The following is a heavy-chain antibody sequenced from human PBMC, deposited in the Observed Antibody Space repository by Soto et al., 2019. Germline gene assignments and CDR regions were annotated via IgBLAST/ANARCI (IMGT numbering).Heavy chain of an antibody. J-gene: IGHJ4*02. Sequence: EVQLLESGGGLVQPGGSLRLSCATSGIMFSGYALSWVRQAPGKWLEWVSGLTVGGRDTSYEDSVDGRFTVSGESSSGTLSLQMSYLRADETAVYYWATYQFNDGGSCRTRVYWGLGTLVTVSS. CDR1: GIMFSGYA. CDR2: LTVGGRDT. V-gene: IGHV3-23*01. CDR3: ATYQFNDGGSCRTRVY. D-gene: IGHD2-15*01.